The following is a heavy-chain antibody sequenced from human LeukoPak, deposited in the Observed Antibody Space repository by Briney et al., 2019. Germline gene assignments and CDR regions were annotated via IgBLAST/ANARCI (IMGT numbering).Heavy chain of an antibody. CDR2: IRSKAYGGTT. D-gene: IGHD5-18*01. CDR1: GFTLGDHA. V-gene: IGHV3-49*04. J-gene: IGHJ6*02. CDR3: SRVPIQLWLHNGMDV. Sequence: GGSLRLSCTASGFTLGDHAMSWVRQAPGQGLEWVGFIRSKAYGGTTEYAASVKGRFTISREDSKSIAYLQMNSLKTEDTAVYYCSRVPIQLWLHNGMDVWGQGTTVIVSS.